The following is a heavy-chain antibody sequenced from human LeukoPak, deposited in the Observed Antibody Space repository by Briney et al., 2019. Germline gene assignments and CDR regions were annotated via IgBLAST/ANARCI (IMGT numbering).Heavy chain of an antibody. CDR1: GFAFSSYA. D-gene: IGHD4-23*01. J-gene: IGHJ4*02. Sequence: PGGSLRLSCAASGFAFSSYAMTWVRQAPGKGLEWVSDISSSGGSTYYADSVKGRFTISRDNSKNTLYLQMNSLRAEDTAVYYCAREMDYGGFDYWGQGTLVTVSS. CDR2: ISSSGGST. V-gene: IGHV3-23*01. CDR3: AREMDYGGFDY.